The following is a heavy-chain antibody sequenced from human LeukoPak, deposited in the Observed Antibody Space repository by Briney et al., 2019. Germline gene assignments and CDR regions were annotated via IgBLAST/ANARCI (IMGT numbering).Heavy chain of an antibody. CDR1: GFTFSDYY. J-gene: IGHJ4*02. V-gene: IGHV3-11*01. CDR2: ISSSGSTI. D-gene: IGHD6-13*01. Sequence: GGSLRLSCAASGFTFSDYYMSWIRQAPGKGLEWVSYISSSGSTIYYADSVKGRFTISWDNAKNSLYLQMNSLRAEDTAVYYCARSAATNYFDYWGQGTLVTVSS. CDR3: ARSAATNYFDY.